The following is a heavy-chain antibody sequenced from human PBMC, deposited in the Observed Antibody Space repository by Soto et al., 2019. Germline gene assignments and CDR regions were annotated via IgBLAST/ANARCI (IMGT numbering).Heavy chain of an antibody. CDR3: AKADQYSSTWSGYGLDV. D-gene: IGHD2-2*01. Sequence: EVQLSESGGGLAPPGGSLRLSCAASGVTLSNYAMSWVRQASGKGLEWVSSIGGSSGETYYADSVKGRFTISRDNSKNTVYLQMNSLRTDDTAVYYCAKADQYSSTWSGYGLDVWGQGTTVTVSS. CDR2: IGGSSGET. J-gene: IGHJ6*01. CDR1: GVTLSNYA. V-gene: IGHV3-23*01.